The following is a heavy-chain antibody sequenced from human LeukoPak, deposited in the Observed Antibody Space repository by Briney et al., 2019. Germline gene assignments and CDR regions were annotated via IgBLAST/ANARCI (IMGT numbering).Heavy chain of an antibody. CDR1: GGSISSYY. Sequence: SETLSLTCTVSGGSISSYYWSWIRQPPGKGLEWIGYIYYSGSTNYIPSLKSRVTISVDTSKNQFSLKLSSVTAADTAVYYCARAGYSYGVNWFDPWGQGTLVTVSS. V-gene: IGHV4-59*01. J-gene: IGHJ5*02. CDR3: ARAGYSYGVNWFDP. CDR2: IYYSGST. D-gene: IGHD5-18*01.